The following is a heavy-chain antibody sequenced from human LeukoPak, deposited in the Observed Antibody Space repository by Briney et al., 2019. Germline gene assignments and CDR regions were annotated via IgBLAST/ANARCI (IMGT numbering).Heavy chain of an antibody. Sequence: SVKVSCKASGGTFSSYAISWVRQAPGQGLEWMGRIIPILGIANYAQKFQGRVTITADKSTSTAYMELSSLRSEDTAMYYCARTSFHYSYGYGGGLYFDYWGQGTLVTVSS. V-gene: IGHV1-69*04. D-gene: IGHD5-18*01. J-gene: IGHJ4*02. CDR1: GGTFSSYA. CDR2: IIPILGIA. CDR3: ARTSFHYSYGYGGGLYFDY.